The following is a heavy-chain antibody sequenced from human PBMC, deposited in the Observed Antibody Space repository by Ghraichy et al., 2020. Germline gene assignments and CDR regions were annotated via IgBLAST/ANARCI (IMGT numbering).Heavy chain of an antibody. CDR1: GGTFSSYA. J-gene: IGHJ3*02. V-gene: IGHV1-69*13. CDR2: IIPIFGTA. Sequence: SVKVSCKASGGTFSSYAISWVRQAPGQGLEWMGRIIPIFGTANYAQKFQGRVTITADESTSTAYMELSSLRSEDTAVYYCARGPYYYDSSGYLYAFDIWGQGTMVTVSS. D-gene: IGHD3-22*01. CDR3: ARGPYYYDSSGYLYAFDI.